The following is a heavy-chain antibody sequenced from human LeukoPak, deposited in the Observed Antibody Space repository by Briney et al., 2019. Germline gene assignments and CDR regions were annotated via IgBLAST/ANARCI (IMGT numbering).Heavy chain of an antibody. CDR1: GGSIRSYF. V-gene: IGHV4-59*13. CDR2: MSYSGIN. D-gene: IGHD3-10*01. CDR3: TREEGAWGYGSSGFDS. J-gene: IGHJ4*02. Sequence: SETLSLTCSVSGGSIRSYFWSWIRQTPGKGLEWIGFMSYSGINNYNLSLKSRVTISLDTSRSQFSLRLNSVTAADTAVYYCTREEGAWGYGSSGFDSWGQGILVTVSS.